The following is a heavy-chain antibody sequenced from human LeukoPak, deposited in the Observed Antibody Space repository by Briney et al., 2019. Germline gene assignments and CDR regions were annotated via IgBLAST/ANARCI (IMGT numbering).Heavy chain of an antibody. CDR3: ARRGLVVVPL. V-gene: IGHV4-39*01. CDR1: GGSVSSSDSY. CDR2: IDYRGTT. J-gene: IGHJ4*02. D-gene: IGHD2-21*01. Sequence: SETLSLTCTVSGGSVSSSDSYWVWVRQPPGEGLEWIGSIDYRGTTYYSPSLKSRPTISVDTSKNQFSLKMTSVTAADTAVYYCARRGLVVVPLWGQGTLVTVSS.